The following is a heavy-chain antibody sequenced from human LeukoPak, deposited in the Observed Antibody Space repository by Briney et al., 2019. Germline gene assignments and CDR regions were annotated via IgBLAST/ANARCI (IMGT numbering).Heavy chain of an antibody. CDR3: AKCPGTNGVCYGAWDY. V-gene: IGHV3-11*01. CDR1: GFTFSDYY. CDR2: ISSSGSTI. Sequence: PGGSLRLSCAAPGFTFSDYYMSWIRQAPGKGLERVSYISSSGSTIYYADSVKGRFTISRDNAKNSLYLQMNSLRAEDTAVYYCAKCPGTNGVCYGAWDYWGQGTLVTVSS. D-gene: IGHD2-8*01. J-gene: IGHJ4*02.